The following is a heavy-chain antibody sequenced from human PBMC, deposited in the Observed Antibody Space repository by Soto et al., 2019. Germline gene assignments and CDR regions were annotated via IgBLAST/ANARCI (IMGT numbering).Heavy chain of an antibody. CDR3: AARGRFYFDY. J-gene: IGHJ4*02. D-gene: IGHD1-26*01. Sequence: PGGSRRRSCAASGFTVRSYAMGWVRQAPGKGLEWVSSIGTSGAAYYADSVKGRFTISRDNPDNALYLQLNILRSEDTAVYYCAARGRFYFDYWGQGILVTVSS. CDR1: GFTVRSYA. CDR2: IGTSGAA. V-gene: IGHV3-23*01.